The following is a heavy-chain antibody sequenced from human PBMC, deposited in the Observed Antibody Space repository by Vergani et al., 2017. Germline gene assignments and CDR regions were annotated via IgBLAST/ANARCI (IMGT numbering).Heavy chain of an antibody. V-gene: IGHV3-23*01. J-gene: IGHJ5*02. Sequence: EVQLLESGGGLVQPGGSLRLSCAASGFTFSSYAMSWVRQAPGKGLEWVSAISGSGGSTYYADSVKGRFTISRDNSKNTLYLQMNSLRAEDTAVYYCAKDFSAYDSSGYNWFDPWGQGTLVTVSS. CDR1: GFTFSSYA. CDR3: AKDFSAYDSSGYNWFDP. D-gene: IGHD3-22*01. CDR2: ISGSGGST.